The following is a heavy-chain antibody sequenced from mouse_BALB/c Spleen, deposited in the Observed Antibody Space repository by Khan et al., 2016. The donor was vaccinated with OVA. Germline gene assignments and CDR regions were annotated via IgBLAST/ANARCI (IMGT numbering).Heavy chain of an antibody. V-gene: IGHV3-2*02. D-gene: IGHD1-1*02. CDR1: GYSITSDYA. Sequence: VQLKESGPGLVKPSQSLSLTCTVTGYSITSDYAWNWIRQFPGNKLEWMGYISSSGSTNYNPALKSRISITRDTSKNQFFLQLNSVTTEDTATYYCARGGTRYNYAMDYWGQGTSVTGSA. CDR2: ISSSGST. J-gene: IGHJ4*01. CDR3: ARGGTRYNYAMDY.